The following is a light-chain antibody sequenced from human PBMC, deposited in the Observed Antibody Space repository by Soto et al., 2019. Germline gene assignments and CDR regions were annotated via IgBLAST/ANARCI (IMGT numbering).Light chain of an antibody. V-gene: IGLV2-23*01. Sequence: QSVLTQPASVSGSPGQSITIPCTGTSSDIGSYKLVSWYQQHPGKAPKLMNFDGSERPSGVSDRFSGSKSGTTASLTISGLQPEDEADYYCCSYAGRTSWVFGGGTKLTVL. J-gene: IGLJ3*02. CDR3: CSYAGRTSWV. CDR2: DGS. CDR1: SSDIGSYKL.